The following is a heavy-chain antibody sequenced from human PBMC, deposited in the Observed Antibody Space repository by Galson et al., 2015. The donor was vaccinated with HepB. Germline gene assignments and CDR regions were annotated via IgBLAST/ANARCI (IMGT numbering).Heavy chain of an antibody. CDR1: GYTFTSYY. CDR2: INPSGGST. J-gene: IGHJ6*02. Sequence: SVKVSCKASGYTFTSYYMHWVRQAPGQGLEWMGIINPSGGSTSYAQKFQGRVTMTRDTPTGTVYMELSSLRSEDTAVYYCARGYCSSTSCYSEYYYGMDVWGQGTTVTVSS. V-gene: IGHV1-46*01. CDR3: ARGYCSSTSCYSEYYYGMDV. D-gene: IGHD2-2*01.